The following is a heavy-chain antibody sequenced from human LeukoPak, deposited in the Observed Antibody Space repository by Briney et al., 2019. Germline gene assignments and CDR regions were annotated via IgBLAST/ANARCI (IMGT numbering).Heavy chain of an antibody. J-gene: IGHJ4*02. V-gene: IGHV3-13*01. Sequence: GGSLRLSCAASGFTFSDYDMHWVRQATGKGLEWVSAIGTAGDTYYTGSVKGRFTISRENAKNSLYLQMNSLRAGDTAVYFCARDGRGGYFDNWGQGTLVTVSS. D-gene: IGHD1-26*01. CDR3: ARDGRGGYFDN. CDR2: IGTAGDT. CDR1: GFTFSDYD.